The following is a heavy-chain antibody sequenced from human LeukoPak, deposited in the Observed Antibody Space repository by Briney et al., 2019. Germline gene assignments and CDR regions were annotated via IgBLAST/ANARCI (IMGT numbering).Heavy chain of an antibody. Sequence: ASVKVPCKASGYTFTGYYMHWVRQAPGQGLGWMGWINPNSGGTNYAQKFQGRVTMTRDTSISTAYMELSRLRSDASAVYYCARGSGYDYVWGSYRRLDYWGQGTLVTVSS. CDR2: INPNSGGT. J-gene: IGHJ4*02. CDR1: GYTFTGYY. D-gene: IGHD3-16*02. V-gene: IGHV1-2*02. CDR3: ARGSGYDYVWGSYRRLDY.